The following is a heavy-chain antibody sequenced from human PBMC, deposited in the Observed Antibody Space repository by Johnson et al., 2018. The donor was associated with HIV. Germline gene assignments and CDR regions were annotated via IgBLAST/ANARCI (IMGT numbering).Heavy chain of an antibody. CDR3: ATRDPTHRPGVFDI. Sequence: QVQLVESGGGVVQPGGSLRLSCAASGFTFNTYAMHWVRQAPGKGLQWVALMSYDGIKKYYADSVKGRFTISGDSSKNTVFLQMNSLRAEDTAVYYCATRDPTHRPGVFDIWGQGTMVTVSA. CDR1: GFTFNTYA. V-gene: IGHV3-30-3*02. D-gene: IGHD1-14*01. CDR2: MSYDGIKK. J-gene: IGHJ3*02.